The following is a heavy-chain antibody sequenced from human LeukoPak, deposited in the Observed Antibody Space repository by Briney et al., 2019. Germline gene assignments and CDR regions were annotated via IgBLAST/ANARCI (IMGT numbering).Heavy chain of an antibody. D-gene: IGHD5-18*01. CDR1: GGSISSYY. J-gene: IGHJ3*02. V-gene: IGHV4-59*01. CDR3: ARESGRIQLWPHAFDI. Sequence: SETLSLTCTVSGGSISSYYWSWIRQPPGKGLEWIGYIYYSGSTNYNPSLKSRVTISVDTSKNQFSLKLSSVTAADTAVYYCARESGRIQLWPHAFDIWAKGQWSPSLQ. CDR2: IYYSGST.